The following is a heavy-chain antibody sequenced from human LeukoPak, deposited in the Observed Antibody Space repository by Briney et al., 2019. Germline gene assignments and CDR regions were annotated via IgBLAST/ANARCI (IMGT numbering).Heavy chain of an antibody. CDR2: ISGSGGST. J-gene: IGHJ4*02. Sequence: GGSLRLSCAASGFTFSSYAMSWVRQAPGKGLEGVSAISGSGGSTYYADSVKGRFTISRDNAKNSLYLQMNSLRAEDTAVYYCAYSSGLDYFDYWGQGTLVTVSS. D-gene: IGHD6-19*01. CDR3: AYSSGLDYFDY. CDR1: GFTFSSYA. V-gene: IGHV3-23*01.